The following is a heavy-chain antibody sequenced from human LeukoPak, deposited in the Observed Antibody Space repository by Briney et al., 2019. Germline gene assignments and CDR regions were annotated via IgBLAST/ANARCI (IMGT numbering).Heavy chain of an antibody. Sequence: SETLSLTCTVSGGSISGSSYYWGWIRQPPGKGLEWIGSIYNSGSTYYNPSLKSRVTMSVDTSKNQFSLKLSSVTAADTAVYYCARGRQLELQAASWFDPWGQGTLVTVSS. V-gene: IGHV4-39*07. D-gene: IGHD1-7*01. CDR3: ARGRQLELQAASWFDP. J-gene: IGHJ5*02. CDR2: IYNSGST. CDR1: GGSISGSSYY.